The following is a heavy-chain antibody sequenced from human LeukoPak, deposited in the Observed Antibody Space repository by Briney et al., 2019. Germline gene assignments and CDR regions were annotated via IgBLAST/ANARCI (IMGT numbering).Heavy chain of an antibody. J-gene: IGHJ1*01. CDR3: ARARAAAGAQYFQH. Sequence: ASVKVSCKASGYTFTSYYLHWVRQAPGQRPEWMGIIYTNDGSARYAQKFQGRDTMTRDTSTGTVYMELSSLSSDDTAVYYCARARAAAGAQYFQHWGQGTLVSASS. D-gene: IGHD6-13*01. CDR2: IYTNDGSA. V-gene: IGHV1-46*01. CDR1: GYTFTSYY.